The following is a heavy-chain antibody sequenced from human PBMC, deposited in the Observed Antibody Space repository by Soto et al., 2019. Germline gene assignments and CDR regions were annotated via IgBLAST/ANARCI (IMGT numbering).Heavy chain of an antibody. Sequence: QVQLQESGPGLVKPSQTLSLTGTVSGGSISSGGYYWSWIRQHPGKGLEWIGYIYYSGSTYYNPSLKSRVTISVDTSKNQFSLKLISVTAADTAVYYCARGVGSGWLNWFDTWGQGTLVTVSS. CDR1: GGSISSGGYY. D-gene: IGHD6-19*01. V-gene: IGHV4-31*03. CDR3: ARGVGSGWLNWFDT. CDR2: IYYSGST. J-gene: IGHJ5*02.